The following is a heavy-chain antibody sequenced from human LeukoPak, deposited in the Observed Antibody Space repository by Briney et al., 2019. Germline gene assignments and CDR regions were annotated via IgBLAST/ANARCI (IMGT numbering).Heavy chain of an antibody. Sequence: SQTLSLTCVVSGDSVSSKNGAWNWIRQSPSRGLEWLGRTYYRSKLYNDYAESMDGRMTISQDTWKNQYSLHLNSVTPDDTAVYYCARDFGTTGWHTFDYWGQGTLVTVSS. CDR3: ARDFGTTGWHTFDY. J-gene: IGHJ4*02. CDR2: TYYRSKLYN. V-gene: IGHV6-1*01. CDR1: GDSVSSKNGA. D-gene: IGHD6-19*01.